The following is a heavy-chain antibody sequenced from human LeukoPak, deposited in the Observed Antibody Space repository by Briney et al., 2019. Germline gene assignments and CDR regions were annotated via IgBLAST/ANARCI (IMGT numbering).Heavy chain of an antibody. CDR2: VSSNSSSM. CDR1: GISFINHG. Sequence: GGSLRLSCAASGISFINHGMNWVRQAPGKGLEWVSFVSSNSSSMYYADSVKGRFPISRDNAKNSLYLQMNTLRAEDTAVYYCARVRRDGDNFDHWGQGTLVTVSS. D-gene: IGHD5-24*01. CDR3: ARVRRDGDNFDH. J-gene: IGHJ4*02. V-gene: IGHV3-21*01.